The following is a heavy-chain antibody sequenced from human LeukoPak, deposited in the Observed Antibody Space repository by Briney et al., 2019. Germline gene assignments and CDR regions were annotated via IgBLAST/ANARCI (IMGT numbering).Heavy chain of an antibody. CDR3: ATEIKGDYYDSSGYIIIANDY. CDR1: GFTFSNAW. CDR2: IKSKTDGGTT. D-gene: IGHD3-22*01. J-gene: IGHJ4*02. V-gene: IGHV3-15*01. Sequence: GGSLRLSCAASGFTFSNAWMSWVRQAPGKGLEWVGRIKSKTDGGTTDYAAPVKSRFTISRDDSKNTLYLQMNSLKTEDTAVYYCATEIKGDYYDSSGYIIIANDYWGQGTLVTVSS.